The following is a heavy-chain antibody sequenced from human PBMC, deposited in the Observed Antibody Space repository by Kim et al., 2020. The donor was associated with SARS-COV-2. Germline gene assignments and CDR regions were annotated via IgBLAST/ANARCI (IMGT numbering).Heavy chain of an antibody. CDR1: GGTFSSYA. CDR2: IIPIFGTA. D-gene: IGHD3-10*01. J-gene: IGHJ6*02. Sequence: SVKVSCKASGGTFSSYAISWVRQAPGQGLEWMGGIIPIFGTANYAQKFQGRVTITADESTSTAYMELSSLRSEDTAVYYCARDGGMVRGMRYYYGMDVWGQGTTVTVSS. V-gene: IGHV1-69*13. CDR3: ARDGGMVRGMRYYYGMDV.